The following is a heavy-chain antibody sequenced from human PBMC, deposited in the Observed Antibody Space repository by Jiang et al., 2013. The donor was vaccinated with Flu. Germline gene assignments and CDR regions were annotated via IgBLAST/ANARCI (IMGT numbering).Heavy chain of an antibody. Sequence: GAEVKKPGSSVTVSCKASGGTFSRSAIGWARQAPGQGLEWIGRIIPIVDIVNYAQKFQGRVLITADKSTGTAYMELSSLGYEDTALYYCVEGTAFCGGDCSLDNWGQGTLVTVSS. CDR2: IIPIVDIV. CDR3: VEGTAFCGGDCSLDN. V-gene: IGHV1-69*04. J-gene: IGHJ4*02. D-gene: IGHD2-21*02. CDR1: GGTFSRSA.